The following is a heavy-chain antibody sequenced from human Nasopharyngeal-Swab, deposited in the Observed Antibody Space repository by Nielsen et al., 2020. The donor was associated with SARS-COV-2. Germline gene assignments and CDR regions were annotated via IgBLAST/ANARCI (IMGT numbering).Heavy chain of an antibody. CDR1: GFTFSSYW. Sequence: GGSLRLSCAASGFTFSSYWMSWVRQAPGKGLEWVANINQDGSEKYYVDSVKGRFTISRDNAKNSLYLQMNSLRAEDTAVYYCARDTTWDGWFGEFFGYWGQGTLVTVSS. D-gene: IGHD3-10*01. CDR3: ARDTTWDGWFGEFFGY. V-gene: IGHV3-7*01. CDR2: INQDGSEK. J-gene: IGHJ4*02.